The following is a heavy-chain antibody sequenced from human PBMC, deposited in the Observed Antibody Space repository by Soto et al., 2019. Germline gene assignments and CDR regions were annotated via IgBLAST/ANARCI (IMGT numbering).Heavy chain of an antibody. CDR2: IWYDGSNK. J-gene: IGHJ4*02. CDR1: GFTFSSYG. D-gene: IGHD5-18*01. V-gene: IGHV3-33*01. CDR3: ARGQTAMVTDY. Sequence: QVQLVESGGGVVQPGRSLRLSCAASGFTFSSYGMHWVRQAPGKGLEWVAVIWYDGSNKYYADSVKGRFTISRDNSKNTLYLQKNSLRAEDTAVYYCARGQTAMVTDYWGQGTLVTVSS.